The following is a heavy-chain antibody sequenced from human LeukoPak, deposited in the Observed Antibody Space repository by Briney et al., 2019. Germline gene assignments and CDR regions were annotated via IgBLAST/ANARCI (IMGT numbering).Heavy chain of an antibody. CDR2: IYSGSST. CDR1: GFTVSSNY. Sequence: GGSLRLSCAASGFTVSSNYMSWVRQAPGKGLEWGSVIYSGSSTYYADSVKGRFTISRDNSKNTLYLQMNSLRAEDTAVYYCARETVAGTNWFDPWGQGTLVTVSS. CDR3: ARETVAGTNWFDP. J-gene: IGHJ5*02. D-gene: IGHD6-19*01. V-gene: IGHV3-53*01.